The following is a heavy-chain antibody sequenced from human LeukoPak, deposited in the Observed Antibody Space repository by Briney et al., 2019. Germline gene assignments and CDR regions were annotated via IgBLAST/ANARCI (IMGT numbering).Heavy chain of an antibody. J-gene: IGHJ4*02. CDR2: VNPKSGGT. D-gene: IGHD1-26*01. CDR3: VPSANYYYFDY. V-gene: IGHV1-2*02. CDR1: GYTFTNYY. Sequence: ASVKVSCKASGYTFTNYYMHWVRQAPGLGFEWMGWVNPKSGGTSYPQKFQGRLTMTRDTSISTAYMELSRLRSDDTAVYYCVPSANYYYFDYWGQGTLVTVSS.